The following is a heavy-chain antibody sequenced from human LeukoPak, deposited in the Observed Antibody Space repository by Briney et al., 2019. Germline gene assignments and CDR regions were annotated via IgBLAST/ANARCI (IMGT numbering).Heavy chain of an antibody. V-gene: IGHV3-23*01. CDR2: ITGSGSAT. CDR1: GFIFSTYA. CDR3: AKGMSDILTGSYILNNLDY. Sequence: GGSLRLSCAASGFIFSTYAVTWVRQAPGKGLEWVSSITGSGSATYSADSVKGQFTISRDNSKEPLYLQMNSLRADDTALYYCAKGMSDILTGSYILNNLDYWGQGTLVTVSS. D-gene: IGHD3-9*01. J-gene: IGHJ4*02.